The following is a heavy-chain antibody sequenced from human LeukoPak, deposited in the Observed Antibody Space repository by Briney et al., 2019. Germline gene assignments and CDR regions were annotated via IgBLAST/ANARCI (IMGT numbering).Heavy chain of an antibody. D-gene: IGHD5-12*01. CDR3: ARAGGYSGYASN. CDR2: IYYSGSA. CDR1: GGSISGYY. V-gene: IGHV4-59*01. Sequence: PSETLFLTCTVPGGSISGYYWTWIRQPPGKGLEWIGYIYYSGSAYYNPSLKSRVAMSVDTSKNQFSLKLSSVSTADTAVYYCARAGGYSGYASNWGQGTLVTVSS. J-gene: IGHJ1*01.